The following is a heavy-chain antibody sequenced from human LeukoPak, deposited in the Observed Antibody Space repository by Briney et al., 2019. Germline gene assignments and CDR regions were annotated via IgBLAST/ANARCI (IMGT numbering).Heavy chain of an antibody. Sequence: GGSLRLSCAASGFTFSSYSMSWVRQAPGKGLEWVSSISDNSYWIYYADSVEGRFTISRDNAKNSLYLQMNSLRAEDTAVYYCARRGPDYGVIHWGQGTLVTVSS. V-gene: IGHV3-21*04. CDR2: ISDNSYWI. D-gene: IGHD4-17*01. J-gene: IGHJ4*02. CDR3: ARRGPDYGVIH. CDR1: GFTFSSYS.